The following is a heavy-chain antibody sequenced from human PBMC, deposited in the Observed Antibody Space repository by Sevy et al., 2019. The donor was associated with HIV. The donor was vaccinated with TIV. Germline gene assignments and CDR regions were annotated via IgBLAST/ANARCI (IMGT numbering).Heavy chain of an antibody. CDR2: VNQDGSVK. CDR3: ARGIGSSGGL. J-gene: IGHJ4*02. D-gene: IGHD6-6*01. CDR1: GFPLSTYW. Sequence: GGSLRLSCTCSGFPLSTYWMHWVRQIPGKGLDWLCHVNQDGSVKQYADSVRGRFTISRDNVKNTVFLYMNSLRTDDTALYYCARGIGSSGGLWGQGTLVTVSS. V-gene: IGHV3-74*01.